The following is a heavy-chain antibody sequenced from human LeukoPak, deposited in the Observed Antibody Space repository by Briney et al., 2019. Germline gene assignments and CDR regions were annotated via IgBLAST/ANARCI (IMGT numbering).Heavy chain of an antibody. V-gene: IGHV1-69*05. D-gene: IGHD1-26*01. CDR2: IIPIFGTA. CDR3: ASRYSGNYDAFDI. J-gene: IGHJ3*02. Sequence: SVKVSCRASGYTFTTYGISWVRQAPGQGLEWMGGIIPIFGTANYAQKFQGRVTITTDESTSTAYMELSSLRSEDTAVYYCASRYSGNYDAFDIWGQGTMVTVSS. CDR1: GYTFTTYG.